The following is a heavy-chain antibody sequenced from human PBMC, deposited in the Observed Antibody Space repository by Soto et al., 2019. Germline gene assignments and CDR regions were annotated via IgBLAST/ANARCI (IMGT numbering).Heavy chain of an antibody. V-gene: IGHV4-34*01. J-gene: IGHJ5*02. CDR3: TREERFPSSCFDH. D-gene: IGHD1-26*01. CDR2: VNHSGEA. Sequence: SETLSLTCGVYGGSFRNYYWIWVRQPPGKGLEWIGEVNHSGEATYNPSLQSRITISLDTSNNQFSLKMTSVTAADTAMYFCTREERFPSSCFDHGGQGNQVIV. CDR1: GGSFRNYY.